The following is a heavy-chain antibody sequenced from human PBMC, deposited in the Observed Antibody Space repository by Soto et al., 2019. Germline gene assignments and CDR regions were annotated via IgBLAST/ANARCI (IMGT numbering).Heavy chain of an antibody. CDR1: GFTFSDYY. CDR3: ARDSRSGFNWNDGGLSC. V-gene: IGHV3-11*01. CDR2: ISSSGSTI. J-gene: IGHJ4*02. D-gene: IGHD1-20*01. Sequence: QVQLVESGGGLVKPGGSLRLSCAASGFTFSDYYMSWIRQAPGKGLEWVSYISSSGSTIDYADAVKGPFTISRDNDKNSLYLQMNSLRAEDTAVYYCARDSRSGFNWNDGGLSCWGQGTLGTVSS.